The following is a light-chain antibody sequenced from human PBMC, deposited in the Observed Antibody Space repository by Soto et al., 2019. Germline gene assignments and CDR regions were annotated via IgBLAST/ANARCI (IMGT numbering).Light chain of an antibody. CDR1: QSVSSY. V-gene: IGKV3-11*01. Sequence: EIVLTQSPATLSLSPGERATLSCRASQSVSSYLAWYQQKPGQAPRLLIYDASNRATGIPARFSGSGSGTDFTLTISSLEPEDFAVYYCHQYGSSPWTFGQGTYLEV. CDR2: DAS. CDR3: HQYGSSPWT. J-gene: IGKJ1*01.